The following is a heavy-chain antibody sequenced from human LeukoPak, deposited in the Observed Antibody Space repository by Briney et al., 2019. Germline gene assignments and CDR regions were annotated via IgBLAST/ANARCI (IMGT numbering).Heavy chain of an antibody. CDR2: ISSSGSTI. CDR3: ASGLRMVTGAFDI. Sequence: GGSLRLSCAASGFTFSDYYMSWIRQAPGKGLEWVSYISSSGSTIYYADPVKGRFTISRDNAKNSLYLQMNSLRAEDTAVYYCASGLRMVTGAFDIWGQGTMVTVSS. V-gene: IGHV3-11*01. CDR1: GFTFSDYY. J-gene: IGHJ3*02. D-gene: IGHD5-12*01.